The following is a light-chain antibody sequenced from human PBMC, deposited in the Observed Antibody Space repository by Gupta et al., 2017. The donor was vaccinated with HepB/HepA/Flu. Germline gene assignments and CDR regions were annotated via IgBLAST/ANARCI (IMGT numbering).Light chain of an antibody. Sequence: DIQMTQSPSTLSASVGDRVTITCRASQSISSWLAWYQQKPGKAPKLLIYKASSLESGVPSRFSGSGSGTEFTLTIXSLQPDDFATYYCQQYNSYLLTFGXGTKVEIK. CDR1: QSISSW. CDR3: QQYNSYLLT. J-gene: IGKJ4*01. CDR2: KAS. V-gene: IGKV1-5*03.